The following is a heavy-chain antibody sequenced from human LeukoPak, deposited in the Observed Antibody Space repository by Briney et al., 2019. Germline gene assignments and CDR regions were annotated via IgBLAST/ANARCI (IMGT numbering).Heavy chain of an antibody. J-gene: IGHJ4*02. CDR2: IYYSGST. CDR1: GGSISSYY. CDR3: ARVLVAAVTFDY. D-gene: IGHD6-13*01. V-gene: IGHV4-59*01. Sequence: SETLSLTCTVSGGSISSYYWSWTRQPPGKGLEWIGYIYYSGSTNYNPSLKSRVTISVDTSKNQFSLKLSSVTAADTAVYYCARVLVAAVTFDYWGQGTLVTVSS.